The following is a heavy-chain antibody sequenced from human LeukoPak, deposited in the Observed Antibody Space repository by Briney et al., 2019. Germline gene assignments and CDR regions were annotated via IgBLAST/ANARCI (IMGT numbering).Heavy chain of an antibody. D-gene: IGHD3-16*01. CDR1: GLTFSSYG. CDR3: ARGGGLDV. Sequence: GGSLRLSCAASGLTFSSYGMHWVRQAPGKGLEWVATINPNGNVNYYVDSVKGRSTISRDNAKNSLFLQMSNLRAEDTAVYFCARGGGLDVWGQGATVTVSS. J-gene: IGHJ6*02. V-gene: IGHV3-7*03. CDR2: INPNGNVN.